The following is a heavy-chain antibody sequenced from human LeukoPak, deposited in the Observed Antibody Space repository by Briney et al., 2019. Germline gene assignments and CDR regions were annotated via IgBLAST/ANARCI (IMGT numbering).Heavy chain of an antibody. V-gene: IGHV3-21*01. CDR1: GFTFSSYS. CDR2: ISSSSSYI. CDR3: ARVASSWYDGYYYYGMDV. Sequence: GGSLRLSCAASGFTFSSYSMNWVRQAPGKGLEWVSSISSSSSYIYYADSVKGRFTISRDNAKNSLYLQMNSLRAEDTAVYYCARVASSWYDGYYYYGMDVWGQGTTVTVSS. D-gene: IGHD6-13*01. J-gene: IGHJ6*02.